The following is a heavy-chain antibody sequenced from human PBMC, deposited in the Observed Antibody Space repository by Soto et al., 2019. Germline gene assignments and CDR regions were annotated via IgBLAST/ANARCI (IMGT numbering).Heavy chain of an antibody. CDR1: GFIFSDYH. V-gene: IGHV3-11*06. D-gene: IGHD3-10*01. CDR2: ISSSSYT. Sequence: PGGSLRLSCAASGFIFSDYHMSWIRQAPGKGLEWISYISSSSYTKYADSVKGRFTISRDNAKNSLYLQMNSLRAEDTAVYYCARDFYASGSHYTTPVDYWGQGTLVTVSS. CDR3: ARDFYASGSHYTTPVDY. J-gene: IGHJ4*02.